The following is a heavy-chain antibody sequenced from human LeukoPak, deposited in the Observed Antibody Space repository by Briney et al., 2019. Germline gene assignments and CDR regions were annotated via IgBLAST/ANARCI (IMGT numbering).Heavy chain of an antibody. V-gene: IGHV4-31*03. CDR2: IYYSGST. CDR1: GGPISSGGYY. Sequence: SETLSLTCTVSGGPISSGGYYWSWIRQHPGKGLEWIGYIYYSGSTYYNPSLKSRVTISVDTSENQFSLKLSSVTAADTAVYYCARESFGSRGVVIFDYWGQGTLVTVSS. D-gene: IGHD3-3*01. J-gene: IGHJ4*02. CDR3: ARESFGSRGVVIFDY.